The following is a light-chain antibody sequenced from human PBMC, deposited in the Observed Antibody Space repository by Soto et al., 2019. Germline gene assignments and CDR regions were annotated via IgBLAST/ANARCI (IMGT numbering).Light chain of an antibody. CDR2: GVT. CDR1: TSDVGGYDY. CDR3: SSFTTSSTYV. J-gene: IGLJ1*01. V-gene: IGLV2-14*03. Sequence: QSVLTQPASVSGSPGQSITISCTVTTSDVGGYDYVSWYQQHAGKAPRLLIYGVTNRPSGVSSRFSGSRSATSASLTISGLQAEDEADYFCSSFTTSSTYVFGTGTKVTVL.